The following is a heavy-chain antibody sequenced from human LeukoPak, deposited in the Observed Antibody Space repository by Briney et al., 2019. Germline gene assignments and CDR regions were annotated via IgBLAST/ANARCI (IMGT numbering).Heavy chain of an antibody. J-gene: IGHJ4*02. D-gene: IGHD6-13*01. CDR3: AREGSSWSLAY. Sequence: ASVKVSFKASGYTFTGYYMHWVRQAPGKGLEWMGGFDPEDGETIYAQKFQGRVTMTKDTSISTAYMELTSLKSDDTAIYYCAREGSSWSLAYWGQGTLDTVSS. CDR1: GYTFTGYY. V-gene: IGHV1-2*02. CDR2: FDPEDGET.